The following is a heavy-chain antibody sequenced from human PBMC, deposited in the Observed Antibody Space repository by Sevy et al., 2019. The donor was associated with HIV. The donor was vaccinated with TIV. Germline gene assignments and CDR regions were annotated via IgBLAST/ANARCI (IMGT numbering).Heavy chain of an antibody. CDR1: GASISTSGYY. J-gene: IGHJ4*02. CDR2: IRYSGST. CDR3: VGPFLTYSSGWSYFDF. V-gene: IGHV4-39*01. D-gene: IGHD6-19*01. Sequence: SETLSLTCTVSGASISTSGYYWGWIRQPPGKGLEWIASIRYSGSTFYNPSLKSRVTISADTSKSQFSLKLNSVTAADTAIYYCVGPFLTYSSGWSYFDFWGRGTVVTVSS.